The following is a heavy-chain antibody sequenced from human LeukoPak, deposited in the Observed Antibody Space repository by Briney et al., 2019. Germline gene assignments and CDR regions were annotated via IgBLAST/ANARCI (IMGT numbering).Heavy chain of an antibody. D-gene: IGHD5-18*01. CDR1: GGSFSGYY. V-gene: IGHV4-34*01. CDR2: INHSGST. Sequence: PSETLSLTCAVYGGSFSGYYWSWIRQPPGKGLEWIGEINHSGSTNYNPSLKSRVTISVDTSKNQFSLKLSSVTAADTAVYYCASRRIQLWLRGWFDPWGQGTLVTVSS. CDR3: ASRRIQLWLRGWFDP. J-gene: IGHJ5*02.